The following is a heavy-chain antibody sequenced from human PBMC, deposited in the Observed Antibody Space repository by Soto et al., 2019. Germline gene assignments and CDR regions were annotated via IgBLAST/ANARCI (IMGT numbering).Heavy chain of an antibody. Sequence: SVKVSCKASGGTFSSYAISWVRQAPGQGLEWMGGIIPIFGTANYAQKFQGRVTITADESTSTAYMELSSLRSEDTAVYYCARGISAARPSHPTQNYYYYYGMDVWGQGTTVTVSS. CDR3: ARGISAARPSHPTQNYYYYYGMDV. CDR2: IIPIFGTA. CDR1: GGTFSSYA. D-gene: IGHD6-6*01. J-gene: IGHJ6*02. V-gene: IGHV1-69*13.